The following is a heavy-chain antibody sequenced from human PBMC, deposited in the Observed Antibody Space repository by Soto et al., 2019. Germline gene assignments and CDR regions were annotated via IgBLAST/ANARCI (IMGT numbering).Heavy chain of an antibody. CDR3: ARSIVVVTALDY. V-gene: IGHV1-3*05. D-gene: IGHD2-21*02. J-gene: IGHJ4*02. CDR1: GYTFTRYA. Sequence: QVQLVQSGAEEEKPGASVKVSCKASGYTFTRYAMHWVRQAPGQRLEWMGWINAGNGNTNYSQKFQGRVTITRDTSASAAYMELSSLRSEETAVYYCARSIVVVTALDYWGQGTLVTVSS. CDR2: INAGNGNT.